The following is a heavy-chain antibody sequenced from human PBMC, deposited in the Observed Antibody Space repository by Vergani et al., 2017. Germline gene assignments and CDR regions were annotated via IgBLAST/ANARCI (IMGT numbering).Heavy chain of an antibody. CDR3: ARDPGQYSSSQNYYYYMDV. J-gene: IGHJ6*03. D-gene: IGHD6-13*01. V-gene: IGHV3-30*03. CDR2: ISYDGSNK. CDR1: GFTFSSYG. Sequence: QVQLVESGGGVVQPGRSLRLSCAASGFTFSSYGMHWVRQAPGKGLEWVAVISYDGSNKYYVDSVKGRFTISRDNSKNTLYLQMNSLRAEDTAVYYCARDPGQYSSSQNYYYYMDVWGKGTTVTVSS.